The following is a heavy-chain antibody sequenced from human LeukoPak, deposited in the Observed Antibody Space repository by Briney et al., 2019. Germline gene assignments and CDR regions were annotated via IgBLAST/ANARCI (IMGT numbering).Heavy chain of an antibody. CDR3: ARSSYSSSSSV. CDR1: GLTFSDYY. J-gene: IGHJ3*01. V-gene: IGHV3-7*03. CDR2: INSDGSEG. D-gene: IGHD6-6*01. Sequence: GGSLRLSCAVSGLTFSDYYMSWSRQAPGKGLEWVASINSDGSEGYYADVVKGRFTISRDNAKNSLYLQINSLRAEDTAVYYCARSSYSSSSSVWGQGTMVTVSS.